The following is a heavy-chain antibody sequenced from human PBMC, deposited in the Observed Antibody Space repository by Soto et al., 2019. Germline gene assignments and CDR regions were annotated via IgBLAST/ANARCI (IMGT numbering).Heavy chain of an antibody. J-gene: IGHJ4*02. CDR1: GGSFSGYY. CDR3: AKEPVVQGTGWYADY. Sequence: SETLSLTCAVYGGSFSGYYWSWIRQPPGKGLEWIGEINHSGSTNYNPSLKSRVTISVDTSKNQFSLKLSSVTAADTAVYYCAKEPVVQGTGWYADYWGQGTLVTVSS. D-gene: IGHD6-19*01. V-gene: IGHV4-34*01. CDR2: INHSGST.